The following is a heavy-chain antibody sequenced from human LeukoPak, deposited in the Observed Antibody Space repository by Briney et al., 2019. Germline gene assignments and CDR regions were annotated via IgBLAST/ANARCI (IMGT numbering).Heavy chain of an antibody. D-gene: IGHD4-17*01. CDR3: ATYTTVTHVFDI. J-gene: IGHJ3*02. V-gene: IGHV4-61*02. CDR2: IFTSGST. CDR1: GGSISSGTYY. Sequence: TSETLSLTCTVSGGSISSGTYYWSWIRQPAGKGLEWIGRIFTSGSTNYNPSLKSRVTISVDTSKNQFSLKLSSVTAADTAVYYCATYTTVTHVFDIWGQGTMVTVSS.